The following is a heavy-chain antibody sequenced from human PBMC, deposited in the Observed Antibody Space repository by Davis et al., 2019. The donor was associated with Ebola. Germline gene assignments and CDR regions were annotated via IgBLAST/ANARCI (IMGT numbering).Heavy chain of an antibody. Sequence: SGPTLVTPTQTLTLTCTVSGFSLSTSAMCVGWIRQPPGKALEWLALIDWNDDEYYSTSLKTRITISKDTSENQVVLTLTNVDPEDTAKYYCARMVTPQRVTVLGVQAATSGFYFDFWGQGALVTVSS. J-gene: IGHJ4*02. CDR3: ARMVTPQRVTVLGVQAATSGFYFDF. CDR2: IDWNDDE. D-gene: IGHD3-3*01. CDR1: GFSLSTSAMC. V-gene: IGHV2-70*01.